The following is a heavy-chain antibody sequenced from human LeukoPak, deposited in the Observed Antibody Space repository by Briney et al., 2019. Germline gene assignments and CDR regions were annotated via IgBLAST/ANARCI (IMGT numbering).Heavy chain of an antibody. CDR2: IYYSGST. J-gene: IGHJ4*02. V-gene: IGHV4-59*01. D-gene: IGHD1-1*01. CDR3: ARVPHRNWNDFDY. Sequence: SETLSLTCTVSGGSISSYYWSWIRQPPGKGLEWIGYIYYSGSTNYNPSLKSRVTISVDTSKNQFSLKLSSLTAADTAVYYCARVPHRNWNDFDYWGQGTLVTVSS. CDR1: GGSISSYY.